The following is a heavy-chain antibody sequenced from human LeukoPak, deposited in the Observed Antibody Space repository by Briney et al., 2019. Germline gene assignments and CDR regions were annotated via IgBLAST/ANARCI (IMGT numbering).Heavy chain of an antibody. Sequence: ASETLSLTCSVSYGSISSSGYYWGWIRQPPGKGLEWIASIYYDGNTYYNPSLKSRVTISIDTSKNQFSLKLTSVTAADTAVYYCARGWNYGDYWGQGTLVTVSS. CDR2: IYYDGNT. CDR3: ARGWNYGDY. J-gene: IGHJ4*02. V-gene: IGHV4-39*01. CDR1: YGSISSSGYY. D-gene: IGHD3-3*01.